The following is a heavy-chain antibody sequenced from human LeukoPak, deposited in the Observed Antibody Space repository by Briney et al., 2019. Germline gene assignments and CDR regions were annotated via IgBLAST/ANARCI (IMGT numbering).Heavy chain of an antibody. D-gene: IGHD4-11*01. V-gene: IGHV1-69*13. CDR2: IIPIFGTA. CDR1: GGTFSSYA. Sequence: GASVKVSCKASGGTFSSYAISWVRQAPGQGLEWMGGIIPIFGTANYAQKFQGRVTITADESTSTAYMELSSLRSEDTAVYYCARAMTTVTRTALYYMDVWGKGTTVTVSS. CDR3: ARAMTTVTRTALYYMDV. J-gene: IGHJ6*03.